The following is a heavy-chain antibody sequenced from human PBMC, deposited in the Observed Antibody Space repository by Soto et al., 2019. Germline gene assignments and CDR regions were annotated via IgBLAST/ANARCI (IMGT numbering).Heavy chain of an antibody. J-gene: IGHJ5*02. CDR1: GCSINSTNYY. V-gene: IGHV4-39*01. D-gene: IGHD4-17*01. CDR3: ARQTVDGWFDP. Sequence: PSETLPPTCTLSGCSINSTNYYWGWIRQPLGNGLEWIGCIFYSVSTNYNPSLKSRVTIFLDTSKNQFSLKLTSVSAADTAVYHGARQTVDGWFDPWGQGTLVTVSS. CDR2: IFYSVST.